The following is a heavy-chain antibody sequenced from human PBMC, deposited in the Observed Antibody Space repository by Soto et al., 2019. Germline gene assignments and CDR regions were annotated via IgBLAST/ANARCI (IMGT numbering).Heavy chain of an antibody. CDR1: GGSISSGGYY. J-gene: IGHJ5*02. CDR3: ARGAVPGWFDP. V-gene: IGHV4-31*03. CDR2: IYHSGST. Sequence: QVQLQESGPGLVKPSQTLSLTCTVSGGSISSGGYYWSWIRQHPGKGLEWIGYIYHSGSTYYNPSLKSRVTISVDTSKKQFSLKLSSVTAADTAVYYCARGAVPGWFDPWGQGTRVTVSS.